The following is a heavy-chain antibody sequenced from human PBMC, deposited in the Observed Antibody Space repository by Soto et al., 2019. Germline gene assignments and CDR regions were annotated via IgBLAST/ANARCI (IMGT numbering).Heavy chain of an antibody. CDR1: GFTFSSYA. J-gene: IGHJ6*03. D-gene: IGHD3-3*01. V-gene: IGHV3-23*01. CDR2: ISGSGGST. Sequence: EVQLLESGGGLVQPGGSLRLSCAASGFTFSSYAMSWVRQAPGKGLEWVSAISGSGGSTYYADSVKGRFTISRDNAKNTLYLQMNSLRAEDTSVYYCSKAEWHNCYYYYMDVWGNGTTVTVS. CDR3: SKAEWHNCYYYYMDV.